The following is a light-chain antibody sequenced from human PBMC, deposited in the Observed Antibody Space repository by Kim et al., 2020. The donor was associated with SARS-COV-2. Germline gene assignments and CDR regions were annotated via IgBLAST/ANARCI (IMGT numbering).Light chain of an antibody. J-gene: IGKJ1*01. CDR3: QQYNNWPPWT. V-gene: IGKV3-15*01. Sequence: SPVERSTPSCRASQRVTNNLAWYQQKPGQAPRLLIYGASTRATGIPARFSGSGSGTEFTLTISSLQSEDFAVYYCQQYNNWPPWTFGQGTKVDIK. CDR1: QRVTNN. CDR2: GAS.